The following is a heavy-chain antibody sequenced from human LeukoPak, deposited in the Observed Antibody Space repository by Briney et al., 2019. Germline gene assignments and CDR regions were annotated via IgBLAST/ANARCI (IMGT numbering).Heavy chain of an antibody. CDR2: ISGSGGST. Sequence: GGSLRLSCAASGFTFSSYAMSWVRQAPGKGLEWVSAISGSGGSTYYADSVKGRFTISRDNSKNTLYLQMNSLRAEDTAVYYCAKDPGIGYCSGGSCYYYYYMDVWDKGTTVTVSS. CDR1: GFTFSSYA. J-gene: IGHJ6*03. D-gene: IGHD2-15*01. V-gene: IGHV3-23*01. CDR3: AKDPGIGYCSGGSCYYYYYMDV.